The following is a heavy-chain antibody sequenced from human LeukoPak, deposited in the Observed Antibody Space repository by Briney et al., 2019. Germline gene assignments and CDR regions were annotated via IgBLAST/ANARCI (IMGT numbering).Heavy chain of an antibody. CDR3: ARDRRSVVRGVPYFDY. CDR2: ISYDGSNK. Sequence: GGSLRLSCAASGFTFSSYAMHWVRQAPGKGLEWVAVISYDGSNKYYADSVKGRFTISRDNSKNTLYLQMNSLRAEDTAVYYCARDRRSVVRGVPYFDYWGQGTLVTASS. D-gene: IGHD3-10*01. CDR1: GFTFSSYA. V-gene: IGHV3-30*04. J-gene: IGHJ4*02.